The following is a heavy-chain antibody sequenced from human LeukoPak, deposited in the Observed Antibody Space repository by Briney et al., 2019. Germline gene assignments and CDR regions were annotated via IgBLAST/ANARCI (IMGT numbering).Heavy chain of an antibody. J-gene: IGHJ6*03. CDR2: MNPNSGNT. V-gene: IGHV1-8*01. CDR1: GYTFTSYD. D-gene: IGHD1-20*01. CDR3: ARAPYNWNYYYYYMDV. Sequence: ASVKVSCKASGYTFTSYDINWVRQATGQGLEWVGWMNPNSGNTGYAQKFQGRVTMTRNTSISTAYMELSSLRSEDTAVYYCARAPYNWNYYYYYMDVWGKGTTVTVSS.